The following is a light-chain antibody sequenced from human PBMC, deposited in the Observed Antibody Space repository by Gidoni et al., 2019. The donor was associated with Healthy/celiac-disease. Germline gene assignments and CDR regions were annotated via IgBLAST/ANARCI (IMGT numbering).Light chain of an antibody. CDR3: QVWDSSSDLVV. CDR1: NIGSKS. J-gene: IGLJ2*01. CDR2: DDS. Sequence: SYVLTQPPSVSVAPGKTARITWEGNNIGSKSVHWYQQKPGQAPVLVVYDDSDRPSGIPERFSGSNSGNTATLTISRVEAGDEADYYCQVWDSSSDLVVFGGGTKLTVL. V-gene: IGLV3-21*03.